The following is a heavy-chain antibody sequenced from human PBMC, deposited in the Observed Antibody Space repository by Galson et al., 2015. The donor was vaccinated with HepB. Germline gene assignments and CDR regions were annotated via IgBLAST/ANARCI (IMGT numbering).Heavy chain of an antibody. CDR2: ISVHNGHI. CDR1: GYTFTSYG. V-gene: IGHV1-18*04. Sequence: SVKVSCKASGYTFTSYGISWVRQAPGQGLEWMGWISVHNGHIHYAQKFQGRVTVTTDTSTSTAYMGLRSLRSDDTAVYYCARGLPREESGGNRYFPHWGQGTLVSVSS. CDR3: ARGLPREESGGNRYFPH. J-gene: IGHJ1*01. D-gene: IGHD2-15*01.